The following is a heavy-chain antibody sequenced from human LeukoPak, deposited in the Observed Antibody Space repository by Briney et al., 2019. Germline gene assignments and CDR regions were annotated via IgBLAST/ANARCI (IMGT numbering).Heavy chain of an antibody. CDR2: ISGSGGST. CDR1: GFTFSSYA. V-gene: IGHV3-23*01. Sequence: SGGSLRLSCAASGFTFSSYAMSWVRQAPGKGLEWVSAISGSGGSTYYADSVKGRFTISRDNSKNTLYLQMNSLRAEDTAVYYCARGAYYYDSSGYLGWFDPWGQGTLVTVSS. CDR3: ARGAYYYDSSGYLGWFDP. D-gene: IGHD3-22*01. J-gene: IGHJ5*02.